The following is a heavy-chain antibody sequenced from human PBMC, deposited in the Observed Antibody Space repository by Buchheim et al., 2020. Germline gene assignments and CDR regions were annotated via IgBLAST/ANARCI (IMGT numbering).Heavy chain of an antibody. J-gene: IGHJ6*03. CDR3: VKVYYYMDV. V-gene: IGHV3-48*03. Sequence: EVQLVESGGGLVQPGGSLRISCAASGFPFSQDEMNWVRQAPGKGLEWVAAISGDSTTIYYAYSLKVLFTISRDNAENSLYLQMNSLRAEDTAIYYCVKVYYYMDVWGKGTT. CDR1: GFPFSQDE. CDR2: ISGDSTTI.